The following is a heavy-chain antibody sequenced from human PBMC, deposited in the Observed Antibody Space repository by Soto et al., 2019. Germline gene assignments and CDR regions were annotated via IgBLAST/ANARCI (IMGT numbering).Heavy chain of an antibody. CDR2: ISWKRGSI. CDR1: GFSLGDYA. CDR3: AKSTGCTANGLDV. D-gene: IGHD2-2*01. V-gene: IGHV3-9*01. J-gene: IGHJ6*02. Sequence: ELQLVESGGDLVQPVRSLRLSCAASGFSLGDYAMHWVRQAPGKGLEWVSGISWKRGSIGYADSVKGRCTISRDNAKKSVYLQMNRLRAEDTALYYCAKSTGCTANGLDVWGQGTTVTVSS.